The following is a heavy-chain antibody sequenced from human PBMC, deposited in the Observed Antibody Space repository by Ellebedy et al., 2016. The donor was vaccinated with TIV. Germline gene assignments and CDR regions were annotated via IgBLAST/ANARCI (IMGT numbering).Heavy chain of an antibody. CDR2: ISYSGRT. J-gene: IGHJ4*02. V-gene: IGHV4-31*03. D-gene: IGHD6-19*01. CDR3: AREQWQGT. Sequence: SETLSLXCSVPSASISSGGYYWNWIRQHPGEGREWIVYISYSGRTNYNPSLKSRVTISMDTSKNQFSLKLSSVTAADTAVYYCAREQWQGTWGQGTLVTVSS. CDR1: SASISSGGYY.